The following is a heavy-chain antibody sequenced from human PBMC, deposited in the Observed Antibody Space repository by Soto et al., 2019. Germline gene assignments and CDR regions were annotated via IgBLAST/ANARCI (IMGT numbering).Heavy chain of an antibody. CDR1: GFTFSSYA. CDR3: AKDGERPGGLEWLFRETYYYYYMDV. Sequence: EVQLLESGGGLVQPGGSLRLSCAASGFTFSSYAMSWVRQAPGKGLEWVSAISGSGSSTYYADSVKGRFTISRDNSKNTLYLQMNSLRAEDTAVYYCAKDGERPGGLEWLFRETYYYYYMDVWGKGTTVTVSS. D-gene: IGHD3-3*01. V-gene: IGHV3-23*01. J-gene: IGHJ6*03. CDR2: ISGSGSST.